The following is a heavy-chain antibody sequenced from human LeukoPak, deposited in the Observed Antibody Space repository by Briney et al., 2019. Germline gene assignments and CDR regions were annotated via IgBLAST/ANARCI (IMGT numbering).Heavy chain of an antibody. CDR2: IISSSSYI. CDR1: GFTFSSYE. V-gene: IGHV3-21*01. J-gene: IGHJ3*02. D-gene: IGHD3-22*01. Sequence: PGGSLRLSCAASGFTFSSYEMNWVRQAPGKGLEWVSSIISSSSYIYYADSVKGRFTISRDNAKNSLFLQMNSLRAEDTAVYYCARDTRDYYDSSGYRHDAFDIWGQGTMVTVSS. CDR3: ARDTRDYYDSSGYRHDAFDI.